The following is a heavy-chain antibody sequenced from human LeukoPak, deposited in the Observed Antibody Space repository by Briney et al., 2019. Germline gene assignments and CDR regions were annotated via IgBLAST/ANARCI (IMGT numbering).Heavy chain of an antibody. V-gene: IGHV4-39*07. CDR3: ARASMIGDAFDI. CDR1: GGTISSSSYY. CDR2: IYYSGST. D-gene: IGHD3-22*01. J-gene: IGHJ3*02. Sequence: SETLSLTCTVPGGTISSSSYYWGWIRQPPGKGLEWIGSIYYSGSTYYNPSLKSRVTISVDTSKNQFSLKLSSVTAADTAVYYCARASMIGDAFDIWGQGTMVTVSS.